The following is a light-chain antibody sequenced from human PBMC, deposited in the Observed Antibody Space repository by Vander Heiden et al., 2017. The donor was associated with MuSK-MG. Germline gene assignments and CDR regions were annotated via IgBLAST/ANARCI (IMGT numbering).Light chain of an antibody. V-gene: IGLV5-45*02. CDR1: CVINVGIPR. J-gene: IGLJ3*02. CDR2: YKSDSDK. Sequence: QAVLTQPSSLSASPGASASLTCTLDCVINVGIPRVYWFQQKPGGPPRVLLNYKSDSDKRQGSGVPGRFSGSKDVSANAGILLISGLLSEDEADYYCMIWYSSTWVFGGGTKLTVL. CDR3: MIWYSSTWV.